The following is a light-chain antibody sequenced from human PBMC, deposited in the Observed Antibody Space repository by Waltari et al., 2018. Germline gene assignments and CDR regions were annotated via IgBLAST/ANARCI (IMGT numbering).Light chain of an antibody. CDR2: AAS. CDR1: QSVSIY. V-gene: IGKV1-39*01. J-gene: IGKJ2*01. Sequence: DIQMTQSPSSLSASVGARVTITCRASQSVSIYVNWYQQKVGEAPKLLIHAASSLHSGVPSRFRGSGSGTEFTVAINNLQPDDFATYYCQQSYGSAEGAFGPGTKLEI. CDR3: QQSYGSAEGA.